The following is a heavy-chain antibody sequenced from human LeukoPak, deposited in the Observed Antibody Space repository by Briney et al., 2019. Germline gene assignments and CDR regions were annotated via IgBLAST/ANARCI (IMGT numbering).Heavy chain of an antibody. Sequence: PGGSLRLSCAASGFTFSSNYMTWVRQAPGKGLEWVSVIYGGGATYYADSVKGRFTVSRDNSRNTLYLQMNSLRAEDTAVYYCATSYTSCGSDCYPPDYWGQGTLVTVSS. CDR2: IYGGGAT. D-gene: IGHD2-21*02. V-gene: IGHV3-66*01. J-gene: IGHJ4*02. CDR3: ATSYTSCGSDCYPPDY. CDR1: GFTFSSNY.